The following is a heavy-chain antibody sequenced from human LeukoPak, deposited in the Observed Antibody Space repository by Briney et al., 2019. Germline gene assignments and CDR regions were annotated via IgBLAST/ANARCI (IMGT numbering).Heavy chain of an antibody. CDR3: ARNSRLYYDSSGYYPSKHYYGMDV. CDR2: IYSGGST. Sequence: GGSLRLSCAASGFTVSSNYMSWVRQAPGKGLEWVSVIYSGGSTYYADSVKGRFTSSRDNSKNTLYLQMNSLRAEDTAVYYCARNSRLYYDSSGYYPSKHYYGMDVWGQGTTVTVSS. CDR1: GFTVSSNY. J-gene: IGHJ6*02. D-gene: IGHD3-22*01. V-gene: IGHV3-53*01.